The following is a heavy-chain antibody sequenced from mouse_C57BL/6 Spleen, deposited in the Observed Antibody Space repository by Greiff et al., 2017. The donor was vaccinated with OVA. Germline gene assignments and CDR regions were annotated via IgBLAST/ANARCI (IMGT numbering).Heavy chain of an antibody. D-gene: IGHD2-1*01. CDR2: IDPSDSYT. CDR1: GYPFTSYW. V-gene: IGHV1-50*01. J-gene: IGHJ2*01. Sequence: QVQLQQPGAELVKPGASVKLSCKASGYPFTSYWMQWVKQRPGQGLEWIGAIDPSDSYTNYNQKFKGKATLTVDTATSTAYMQLSSLTSEDSAVYYCARRGNYEDYFDYWGQGTTLTVSS. CDR3: ARRGNYEDYFDY.